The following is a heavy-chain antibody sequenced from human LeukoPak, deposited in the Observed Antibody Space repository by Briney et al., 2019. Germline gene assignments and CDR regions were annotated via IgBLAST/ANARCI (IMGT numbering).Heavy chain of an antibody. Sequence: GGSLRLSCAASGFTFSNAWMSRVRQAPGKGLEWVGRIKSKTDGGTTGYAAPVKGRFSISRDDSTNTLYLQMNSLKAEDTAVYYCTSFTISSGFPWGQGTLVTVSS. CDR3: TSFTISSGFP. CDR1: GFTFSNAW. D-gene: IGHD6-6*01. V-gene: IGHV3-15*01. CDR2: IKSKTDGGTT. J-gene: IGHJ5*02.